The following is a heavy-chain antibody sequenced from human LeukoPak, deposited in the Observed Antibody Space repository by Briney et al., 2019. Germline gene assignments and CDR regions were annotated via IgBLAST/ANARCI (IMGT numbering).Heavy chain of an antibody. D-gene: IGHD3-3*01. CDR3: ARGPPYDFWSGYPGEYMDV. CDR2: IYYSGST. Sequence: SETLSLTCTVSGGSISSYYWSWIRQPPGKGLEWIGYIYYSGSTNYNPSLKSRVTISVDTSKNQFSLKLSSVTAADTAVYYCARGPPYDFWSGYPGEYMDVWGKETTVTVSS. V-gene: IGHV4-59*01. J-gene: IGHJ6*03. CDR1: GGSISSYY.